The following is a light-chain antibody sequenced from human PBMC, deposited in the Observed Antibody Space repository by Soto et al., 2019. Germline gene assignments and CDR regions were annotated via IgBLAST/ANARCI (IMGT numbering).Light chain of an antibody. J-gene: IGKJ2*01. V-gene: IGKV3-15*01. CDR3: QPYATLRSVP. Sequence: VVTQKPNTVYVSPGERATLSYRASQSVRSNLARYQHKPGQAPRLLIYDGSTRALGIPARFSGSGFGADFTLTISKVEPEDFAVHYCQPYATLRSVPFG. CDR2: DGS. CDR1: QSVRSN.